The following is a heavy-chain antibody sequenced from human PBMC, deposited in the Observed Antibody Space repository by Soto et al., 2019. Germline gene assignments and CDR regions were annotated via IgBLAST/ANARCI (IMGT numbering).Heavy chain of an antibody. D-gene: IGHD5-18*01. V-gene: IGHV4-34*01. CDR1: GGSFSGYY. CDR3: ARVTTSYGFYYYYYGMDV. J-gene: IGHJ6*02. CDR2: INHSGST. Sequence: KASETLSLTCAVYGGSFSGYYWSWIRQPPGKGLEWIGEINHSGSTNYNPSLKSRVTISVDTSKNQFSLKLSSVTTADTAVYYCARVTTSYGFYYYYYGMDVWGQGTTVTVSS.